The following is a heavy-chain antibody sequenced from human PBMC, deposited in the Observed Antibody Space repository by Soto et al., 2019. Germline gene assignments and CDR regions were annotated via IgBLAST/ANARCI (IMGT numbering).Heavy chain of an antibody. Sequence: GESLKISCAASGFTFDDYTMHWVRQAPGKGLEWVSLISWDGGSTYYADSVKGRFTISRDNSKNSLYLQMNSLRTEDTALYYCAKEISSSHYYYGMDVWGQGTTVTVSS. V-gene: IGHV3-43*01. J-gene: IGHJ6*02. CDR2: ISWDGGST. CDR1: GFTFDDYT. CDR3: AKEISSSHYYYGMDV. D-gene: IGHD6-6*01.